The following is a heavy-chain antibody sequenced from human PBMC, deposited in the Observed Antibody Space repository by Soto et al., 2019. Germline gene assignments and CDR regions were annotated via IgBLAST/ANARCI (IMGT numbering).Heavy chain of an antibody. CDR2: IYYSGST. D-gene: IGHD3-10*01. Sequence: PSETLSLTCTVSGGSISSYYWSWIRQPPGKGLEWIGYIYYSGSTNYNPSLKSRVTISVDTSKNQFSLKLSSVTAADTAVYYCARGGSGSQVGYYYGMDVWGQGTTVTVSS. CDR3: ARGGSGSQVGYYYGMDV. J-gene: IGHJ6*02. CDR1: GGSISSYY. V-gene: IGHV4-59*12.